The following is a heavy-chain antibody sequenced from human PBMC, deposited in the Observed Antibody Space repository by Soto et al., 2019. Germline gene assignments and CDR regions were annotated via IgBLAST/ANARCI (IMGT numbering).Heavy chain of an antibody. CDR3: RTSSRYSTDV. D-gene: IGHD6-13*01. V-gene: IGHV4-39*01. CDR2: IYRIGSS. Sequence: QLQLQESGPGLVKPSETLSLTCTVSGGSISSSSYWGWIRHPPGKGLEWIGSIYRIGSSYYNPSLKSGVTISVDTSKNPSSLTLSSVAAADTAVYYCRTSSRYSTDVWGQATTVTVSS. CDR1: GGSISSSSY. J-gene: IGHJ6*02.